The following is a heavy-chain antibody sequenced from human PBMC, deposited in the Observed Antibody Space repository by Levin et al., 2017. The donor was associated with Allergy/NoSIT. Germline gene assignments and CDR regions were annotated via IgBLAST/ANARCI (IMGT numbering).Heavy chain of an antibody. D-gene: IGHD2-21*02. CDR3: ARDHIVVVTAMSDYYYGMDV. CDR2: IYYSGST. J-gene: IGHJ6*02. V-gene: IGHV4-59*01. CDR1: GGSISSYY. Sequence: SQTLSLTCTVSGGSISSYYWSWIRPPPGKGLEWIGYIYYSGSTNYNPSLKSRVTISVDTSKNQFSLKLSSVTAADTAVYYCARDHIVVVTAMSDYYYGMDVWGQGTTVTVSS.